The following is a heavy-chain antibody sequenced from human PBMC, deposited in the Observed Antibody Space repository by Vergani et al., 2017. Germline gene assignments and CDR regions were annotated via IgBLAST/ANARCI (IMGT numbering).Heavy chain of an antibody. CDR3: ARSNYYDSSGYWAFDY. D-gene: IGHD3-22*01. CDR1: GGTFSSYT. CDR2: IIPILGIA. V-gene: IGHV1-69*02. J-gene: IGHJ4*03. Sequence: QVQLVQSGAEVKKPGSSVKVSCKASGGTFSSYTISWVRQAPGQGLEWMGRIIPILGIANYAQKFQGRVTITADKSTSTAYMELSSLRSEDTAVYYCARSNYYDSSGYWAFDYWGQGTTVTVSS.